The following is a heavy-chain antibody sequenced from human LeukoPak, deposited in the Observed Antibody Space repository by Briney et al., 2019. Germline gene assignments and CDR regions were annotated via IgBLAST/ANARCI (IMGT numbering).Heavy chain of an antibody. CDR3: ARAKGMTTVTTVDY. CDR1: GYTFTGYY. D-gene: IGHD4-17*01. CDR2: INPNSGGT. Sequence: ASVKVSCKASGYTFTGYYMHWVRQAPGQGLEWMGWINPNSGGTNYAQKFQGRVTMIRDTSISTAYMELSRLRSDDTAVYYCARAKGMTTVTTVDYWGQGTLVTVSS. V-gene: IGHV1-2*02. J-gene: IGHJ4*02.